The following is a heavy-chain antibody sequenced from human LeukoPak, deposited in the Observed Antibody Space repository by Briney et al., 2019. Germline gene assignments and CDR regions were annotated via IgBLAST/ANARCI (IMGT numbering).Heavy chain of an antibody. CDR1: NGPISNYH. CDR3: ARRVVVPAAIGRPYNWFDP. D-gene: IGHD2-2*01. V-gene: IGHV4-4*09. CDR2: ILTSGTT. J-gene: IGHJ5*02. Sequence: PSDTLSLTCTVSNGPISNYHWSWVRQPPGKGLEWIGYILTSGTTNYNPSLKSRLTISVDTSKNQFTLKLSSVTAADTAVYYCARRVVVPAAIGRPYNWFDPWGQGTLVTVSS.